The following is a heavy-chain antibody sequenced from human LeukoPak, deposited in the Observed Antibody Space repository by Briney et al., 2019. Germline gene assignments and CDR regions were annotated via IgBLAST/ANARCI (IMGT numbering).Heavy chain of an antibody. CDR3: ARSSTYDYVWGSYLSPEFDY. Sequence: GGSLRLSCAASGFTFSSYSMNWVRQAPGKGLEWVSYIRSSSSTIYYADSVKGRFTISRDNAKNSLYLQMNSLRAEDTAVYYCARSSTYDYVWGSYLSPEFDYWGQGTLVTVSS. CDR2: IRSSSSTI. V-gene: IGHV3-48*01. J-gene: IGHJ4*02. D-gene: IGHD3-16*02. CDR1: GFTFSSYS.